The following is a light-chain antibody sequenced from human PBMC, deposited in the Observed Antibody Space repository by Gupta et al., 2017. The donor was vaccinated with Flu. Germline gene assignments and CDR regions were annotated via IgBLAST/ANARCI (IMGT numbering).Light chain of an antibody. Sequence: VTISCTGSSSNIGAGYDVHWYQQLPGTAPNLLIYGNSNRPTGVPDRFSGSKSGTSASLAITGLQAEDEADYYCQSYDSSLSGSVFGGGTKLTVL. J-gene: IGLJ2*01. V-gene: IGLV1-40*01. CDR1: SSNIGAGYD. CDR3: QSYDSSLSGSV. CDR2: GNS.